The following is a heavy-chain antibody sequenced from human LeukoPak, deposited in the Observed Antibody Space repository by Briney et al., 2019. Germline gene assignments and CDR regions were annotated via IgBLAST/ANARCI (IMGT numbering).Heavy chain of an antibody. J-gene: IGHJ3*02. CDR1: GGSFSGYY. D-gene: IGHD3-10*01. V-gene: IGHV4-34*01. CDR3: ATRPVLLWFGESRDAFDI. Sequence: SETLSLTCAVYGGSFSGYYWSWIRQPPGKGLEWIGEINHSGSTNYNPSLKSRVTILVDTSKHQFSLKLSSVTAADTAVYYCATRPVLLWFGESRDAFDIWGQGTMVTVSS. CDR2: INHSGST.